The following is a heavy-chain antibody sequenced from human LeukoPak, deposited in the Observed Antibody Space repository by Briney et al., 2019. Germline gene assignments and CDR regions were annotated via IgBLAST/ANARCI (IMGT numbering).Heavy chain of an antibody. D-gene: IGHD3-22*01. CDR1: GYTFTNYY. CDR3: ARQAGSSGYYYGRPDFDY. J-gene: IGHJ4*02. CDR2: INPSGGST. Sequence: GASVKASCKASGYTFTNYYMHWVRQAPGQGLEWMGIINPSGGSTSYAQRFQGRVTMTRDTSTSTVYMELSSLRSEDTAVYYCARQAGSSGYYYGRPDFDYWGQGTLVTVSS. V-gene: IGHV1-46*01.